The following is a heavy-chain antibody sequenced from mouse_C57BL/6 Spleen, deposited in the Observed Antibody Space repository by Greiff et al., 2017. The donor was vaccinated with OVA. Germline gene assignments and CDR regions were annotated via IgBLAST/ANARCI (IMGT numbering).Heavy chain of an antibody. Sequence: EVQLQQSGPELVKPGASVKISCKASGYTFTDYYMNWVKQSHGKSLEWIGDINPNNGGTSYNQKFKGKATLTVDKSSSTAYMELRSLTSEDSAVYYCARCYEAYFDYWGQGTTLTVSS. CDR2: INPNNGGT. CDR1: GYTFTDYY. J-gene: IGHJ2*01. D-gene: IGHD2-12*01. V-gene: IGHV1-26*01. CDR3: ARCYEAYFDY.